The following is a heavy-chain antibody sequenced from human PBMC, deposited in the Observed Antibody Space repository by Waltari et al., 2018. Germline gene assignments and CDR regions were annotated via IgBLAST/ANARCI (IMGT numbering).Heavy chain of an antibody. CDR3: ARDRVGLRWGDFSQTDYGMDV. Sequence: QVHLQESGPGLVKPSQTLSLTCSVSGGSISSDGHYWAWIRQHPGKGLEWIWYISYTGSASYNPSLKGRTSMSLDTSRNRFSLKLTSLTAADTAVYYCARDRVGLRWGDFSQTDYGMDVWGQGTTVTVSS. CDR2: ISYTGSA. J-gene: IGHJ6*02. CDR1: GGSISSDGHY. D-gene: IGHD3-16*01. V-gene: IGHV4-31*03.